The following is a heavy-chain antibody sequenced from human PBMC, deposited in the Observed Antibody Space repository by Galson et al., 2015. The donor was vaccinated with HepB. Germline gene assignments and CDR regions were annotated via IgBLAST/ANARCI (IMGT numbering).Heavy chain of an antibody. CDR1: GGTFSSYA. CDR3: AREDSSSFLWYFDL. V-gene: IGHV1-69*10. CDR2: IIPILGIA. J-gene: IGHJ2*01. D-gene: IGHD6-13*01. Sequence: SVKVSCKASGGTFSSYAISWVRQAPGQGLEWMGGIIPILGIANYAQKFQGRVTITADKSTSTAYMELSSLRSEDTAVYYCAREDSSSFLWYFDLWGRGTLVTVSS.